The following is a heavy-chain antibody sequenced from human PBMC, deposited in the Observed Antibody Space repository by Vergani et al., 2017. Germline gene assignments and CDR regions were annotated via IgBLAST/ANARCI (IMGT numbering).Heavy chain of an antibody. CDR2: INHSGST. CDR3: ARASITIFGVADDAFDI. D-gene: IGHD3-3*01. V-gene: IGHV4-34*02. CDR1: GGSFTGYY. Sequence: QVQLQQWGAGLLKPSETLSLTCDVYGGSFTGYYWSWIRQPPGKGLEWFGEINHSGSTNYNPSLKSRVTISVDTSKNQFSLKLSSVTAADTAVYYCARASITIFGVADDAFDIWGQGTMVTVSS. J-gene: IGHJ3*02.